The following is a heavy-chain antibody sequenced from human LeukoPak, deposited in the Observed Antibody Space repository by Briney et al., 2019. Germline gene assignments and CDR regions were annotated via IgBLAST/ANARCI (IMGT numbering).Heavy chain of an antibody. CDR2: ISDTGDYT. CDR3: AKDTSIGKYCTNGVCSPFDY. CDR1: GFTFSSYA. D-gene: IGHD2-8*01. V-gene: IGHV3-23*01. J-gene: IGHJ4*02. Sequence: GGSLRLSCAGSGFTFSSYAMSWVRQAPGQGLEWVSVISDTGDYTSYADSVRGRFTISRDNSRNTLYLQMISLRPEDTAVYYCAKDTSIGKYCTNGVCSPFDYWGQGTLVTVSS.